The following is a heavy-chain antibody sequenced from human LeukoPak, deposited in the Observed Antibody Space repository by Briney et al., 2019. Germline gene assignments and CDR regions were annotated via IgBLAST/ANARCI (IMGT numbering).Heavy chain of an antibody. V-gene: IGHV4-39*01. CDR3: ARHPYQLLWLSWFDP. Sequence: RPSETLSLTCTVSGGSSSSSRYYWGWIRQPPGKGLEWIGSIYYSGSTYYNPSLKSRVTISVDTSKNQFSLQLSSVTAADTAVYYCARHPYQLLWLSWFDPWGQGTLVTVSS. CDR2: IYYSGST. D-gene: IGHD2-2*01. CDR1: GGSSSSSRYY. J-gene: IGHJ5*02.